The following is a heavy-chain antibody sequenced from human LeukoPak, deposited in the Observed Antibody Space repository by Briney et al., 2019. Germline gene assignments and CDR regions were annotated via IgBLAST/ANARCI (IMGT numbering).Heavy chain of an antibody. D-gene: IGHD3-10*01. CDR1: GFTFSSYW. V-gene: IGHV3-7*01. Sequence: PGGSLRLSCAASGFTFSSYWVHWVRQPPGKGLEWVANIKEDGGRKHYVDSVGGRFTISRDNTKNSLYLQMNSLRAEDTAVYYCARDSVASGSLDYWGQGALVTVSS. CDR3: ARDSVASGSLDY. J-gene: IGHJ4*02. CDR2: IKEDGGRK.